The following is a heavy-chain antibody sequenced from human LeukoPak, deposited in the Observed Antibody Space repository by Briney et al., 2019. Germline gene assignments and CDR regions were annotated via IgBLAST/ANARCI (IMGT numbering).Heavy chain of an antibody. CDR3: ASRFAIRGSSSWYPFDY. CDR2: IYYSGST. D-gene: IGHD6-13*01. J-gene: IGHJ4*02. V-gene: IGHV4-59*08. Sequence: SETLSLTCTVSGGSISSYYWSWIRQPPGKGLEWIGYIYYSGSTNYNPSLKSRVTISVDTSKNQFSLNLSSVTAADTAVYYCASRFAIRGSSSWYPFDYWGQGTLVTVSS. CDR1: GGSISSYY.